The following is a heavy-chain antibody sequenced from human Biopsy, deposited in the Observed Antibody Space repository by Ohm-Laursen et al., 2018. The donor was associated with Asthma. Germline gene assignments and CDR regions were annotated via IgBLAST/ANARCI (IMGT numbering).Heavy chain of an antibody. CDR3: ARHWDWGSFFDY. Sequence: SDTLSLTCVVSGDAMSTSGSYWGWIRQPPGKGLEWMGSISYTGSANHNPSLKSRVTISEDTSKNPFSLKLSSVTAADTAVYYCARHWDWGSFFDYWGQGTPVSVSS. CDR1: GDAMSTSGSY. D-gene: IGHD7-27*01. CDR2: ISYTGSA. J-gene: IGHJ4*02. V-gene: IGHV4-39*01.